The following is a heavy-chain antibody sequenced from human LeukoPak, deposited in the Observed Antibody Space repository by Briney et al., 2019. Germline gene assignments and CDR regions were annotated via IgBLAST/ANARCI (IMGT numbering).Heavy chain of an antibody. J-gene: IGHJ5*02. CDR2: IYYGGST. Sequence: PSETLSLTCTVSGGSISSSDYYWGWIRQPPGKGLEWIGSIYYGGSTYYNPSLKSRVTISVDTSMNQFSLKLCFVTTADTAVYYCARALGYCSGGSCTRGYNWFDPWGQGTLVTVPS. CDR1: GGSISSSDYY. D-gene: IGHD2-15*01. CDR3: ARALGYCSGGSCTRGYNWFDP. V-gene: IGHV4-39*01.